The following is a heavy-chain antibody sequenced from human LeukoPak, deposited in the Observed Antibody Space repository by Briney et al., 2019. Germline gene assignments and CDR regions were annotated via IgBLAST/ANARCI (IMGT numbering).Heavy chain of an antibody. V-gene: IGHV3-64*01. CDR2: ISGNGGST. CDR1: GFTFSTYA. CDR3: ARDSNGYNYGYYYYYYMDV. Sequence: SGGSLRLSCAASGFTFSTYAMHWVRQAPGKGLEYVSAISGNGGSTYYANSMKGRFTISRDNSKNTLYLQMGSLRAEDMAVYYCARDSNGYNYGYYYYYYMDVWGKGTTVTVSS. D-gene: IGHD5-18*01. J-gene: IGHJ6*03.